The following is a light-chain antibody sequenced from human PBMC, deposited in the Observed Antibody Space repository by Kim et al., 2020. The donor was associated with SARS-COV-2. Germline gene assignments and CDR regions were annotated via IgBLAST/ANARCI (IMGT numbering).Light chain of an antibody. CDR3: QAWDYNTVI. J-gene: IGLJ2*01. Sequence: SYELTQPPSLSVSPGQTASITCSGDNLRDKYACWYQQKPGQSPVLVIYQDNKRSSGIPERFSGSNFGNTATLTISGTQPIDEAAYYCQAWDYNTVIFGGGTQLTVL. CDR2: QDN. V-gene: IGLV3-1*01. CDR1: NLRDKY.